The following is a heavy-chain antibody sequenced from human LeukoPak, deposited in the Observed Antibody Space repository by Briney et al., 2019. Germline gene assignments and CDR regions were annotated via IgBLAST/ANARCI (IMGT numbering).Heavy chain of an antibody. CDR1: GYTFTGYY. D-gene: IGHD5-12*01. CDR2: INPNSGGT. J-gene: IGHJ4*02. V-gene: IGHV1-2*02. Sequence: ASVKVSCKASGYTFTGYYMHWVRQAPGQGLEWMGWINPNSGGTNHAQKFQGRVTMTRDTSISTAYMELSRLRSDDTAVYYCARGRDSGYDRVYWGQGTLVTVSS. CDR3: ARGRDSGYDRVY.